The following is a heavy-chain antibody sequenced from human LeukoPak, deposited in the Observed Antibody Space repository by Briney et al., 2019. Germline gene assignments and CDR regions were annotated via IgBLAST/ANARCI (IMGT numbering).Heavy chain of an antibody. V-gene: IGHV3-23*01. CDR1: GFIFSNYA. CDR2: IVGSGANT. CDR3: AKWGDYDVLTGYYDPDN. D-gene: IGHD3-9*01. Sequence: GGSLRLSCAASGFIFSNYAMSWARQAPGKGLEWVSAIVGSGANTYYADSVKGRFTISRDNLRNTLYLQMNSLRAEDTAVYYCAKWGDYDVLTGYYDPDNWGQGTLVTVSS. J-gene: IGHJ4*02.